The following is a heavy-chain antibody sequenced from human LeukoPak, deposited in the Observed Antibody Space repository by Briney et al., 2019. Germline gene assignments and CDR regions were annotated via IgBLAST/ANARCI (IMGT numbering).Heavy chain of an antibody. D-gene: IGHD3-16*01. Sequence: GASVKVSCKASGYTFTRYAINWLRQATGQGLEWMGWINMYTANPAYAQGFTARFVFSLDTSVTTAYLQISNLKTEDTAVYYCARHDNDDDFDYWGQGTLVTVSS. CDR1: GYTFTRYA. V-gene: IGHV7-4-1*02. CDR2: INMYTANP. J-gene: IGHJ4*02. CDR3: ARHDNDDDFDY.